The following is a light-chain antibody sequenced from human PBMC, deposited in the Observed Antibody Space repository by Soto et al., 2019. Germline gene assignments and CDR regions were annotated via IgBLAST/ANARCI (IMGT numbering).Light chain of an antibody. CDR1: QSISSY. J-gene: IGKJ5*01. CDR3: QQSYNAPIT. Sequence: DIQMTQSPSSLSASVGDRVTITCRASQSISSYLNWYQQKPGKAPKLLIYGASTLESGVPSRFSGSGSGTDFTLTISSLQPEDFATYYCQQSYNAPITFCQGTRLEIK. CDR2: GAS. V-gene: IGKV1-39*01.